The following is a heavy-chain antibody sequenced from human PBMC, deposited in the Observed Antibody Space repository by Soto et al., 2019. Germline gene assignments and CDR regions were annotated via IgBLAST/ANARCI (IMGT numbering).Heavy chain of an antibody. D-gene: IGHD6-13*01. J-gene: IGHJ4*02. CDR3: ASPGIAAAGTSSY. V-gene: IGHV4-59*08. Sequence: SETLSLTCTVSGASISSYYWGWIRQPPGKGLEWIGHMYHSGITNYNSSLKSRVTISTDTSKNQFSLKLSTVTAADTAVYYCASPGIAAAGTSSYWGQGTLVTVSS. CDR1: GASISSYY. CDR2: MYHSGIT.